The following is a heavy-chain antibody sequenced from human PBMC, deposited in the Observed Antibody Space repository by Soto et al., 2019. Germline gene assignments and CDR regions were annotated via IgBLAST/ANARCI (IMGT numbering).Heavy chain of an antibody. J-gene: IGHJ4*02. CDR1: GFTFSDYY. Sequence: PGGSLRLSCAASGFTFSDYYRSWIRQAPGKGLEWVSYIGSSGSTIYYADSVKGRFTISRDNAKSSLYLQMHRLRADDTAVYFCARGEGNAYYAYHFDTWGQGALVTVYS. CDR2: IGSSGSTI. CDR3: ARGEGNAYYAYHFDT. D-gene: IGHD3-3*01. V-gene: IGHV3-11*01.